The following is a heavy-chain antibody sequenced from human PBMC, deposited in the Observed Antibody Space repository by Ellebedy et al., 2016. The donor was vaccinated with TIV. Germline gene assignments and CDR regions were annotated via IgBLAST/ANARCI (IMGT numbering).Heavy chain of an antibody. CDR3: AATSGSYRSMLVAGPLDDAFDI. CDR1: GFTFTSSA. Sequence: AASVKVSCKAAGFTFTSSAMQWVRQARGQRLEWIGWLVVGSGHTNYAQKCQERVTITRAMSTRTAYMELSSLRLEDTAVYYCAATSGSYRSMLVAGPLDDAFDIWGQGTMVTVSS. D-gene: IGHD1-26*01. J-gene: IGHJ3*02. V-gene: IGHV1-58*02. CDR2: LVVGSGHT.